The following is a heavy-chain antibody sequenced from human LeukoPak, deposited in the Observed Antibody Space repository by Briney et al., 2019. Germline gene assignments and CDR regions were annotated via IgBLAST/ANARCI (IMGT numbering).Heavy chain of an antibody. CDR2: MNPNSGNT. V-gene: IGHV1-8*01. CDR3: ARVFRACSGTSCYREYDAFDI. Sequence: GASVKVSCKASGYTFTSYDINWVRQATGQGLEWMGWMNPNSGNTGYAQKFQGRVTMTRNTSISTAYMELSSLRSEDTAVYYCARVFRACSGTSCYREYDAFDIWGQGTMVTVSS. J-gene: IGHJ3*02. CDR1: GYTFTSYD. D-gene: IGHD2-2*01.